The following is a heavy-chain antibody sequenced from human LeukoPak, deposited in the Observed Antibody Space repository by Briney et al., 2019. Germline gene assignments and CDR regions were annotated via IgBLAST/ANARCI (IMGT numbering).Heavy chain of an antibody. CDR2: INLSGGST. CDR3: VRHNHMDV. CDR1: GYTFTTYS. J-gene: IGHJ6*02. Sequence: RASVKVSFKASGYTFTTYSMHWVRQAPGQGLEWMAIINLSGGSTDYTQKFQGRVTMTRDTSTSTVYMELSSLRSEDTAVYYCVRHNHMDVWGQGTTVTVSS. V-gene: IGHV1-46*01.